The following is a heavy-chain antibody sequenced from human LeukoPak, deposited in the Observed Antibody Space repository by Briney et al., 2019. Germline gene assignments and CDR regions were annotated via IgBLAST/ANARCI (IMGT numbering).Heavy chain of an antibody. CDR3: ARGPRDRHDILTGYYY. CDR2: IYSGGST. Sequence: GGSLRLSCAASGFTVSSNYMSWVRQAPGKGLEWVSVIYSGGSTYYTDSVKGRFTISRDNSKNTLYLQMNSLRAEDTAVYYCARGPRDRHDILTGYYYWGQGTLVTVPS. J-gene: IGHJ4*02. CDR1: GFTVSSNY. V-gene: IGHV3-66*01. D-gene: IGHD3-9*01.